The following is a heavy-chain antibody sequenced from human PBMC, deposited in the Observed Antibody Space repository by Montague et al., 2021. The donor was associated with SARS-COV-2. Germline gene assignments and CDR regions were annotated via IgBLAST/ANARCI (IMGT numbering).Heavy chain of an antibody. J-gene: IGHJ4*02. CDR2: IYHSGTT. V-gene: IGHV4-38-2*02. CDR1: GDSITNNYY. D-gene: IGHD3-10*01. CDR3: ARSLDPSGTYYLPY. Sequence: TLSLTCTVSGDSITNNYYWGWIRQPPGKGLEWIGTIYHSGTTYYNPSLKSRVTISVDTPNNQFSLKLTSVTAADTAVYYCARSLDPSGTYYLPYWGQGTLVTVSS.